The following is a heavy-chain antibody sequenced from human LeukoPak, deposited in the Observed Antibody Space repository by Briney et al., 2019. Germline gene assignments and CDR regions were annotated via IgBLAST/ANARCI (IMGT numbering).Heavy chain of an antibody. V-gene: IGHV1-2*02. J-gene: IGHJ5*02. Sequence: ASVKVSCKASGYTFTGYYMHRVRQAPGQGLEWMGWINPNSGGTNYAQKFQGRVTMTRDTSISTAYMELSRLRSDDTAVYYCARAYIVVVPAAVNWFDPWGQGTLVTVSS. D-gene: IGHD2-2*01. CDR1: GYTFTGYY. CDR2: INPNSGGT. CDR3: ARAYIVVVPAAVNWFDP.